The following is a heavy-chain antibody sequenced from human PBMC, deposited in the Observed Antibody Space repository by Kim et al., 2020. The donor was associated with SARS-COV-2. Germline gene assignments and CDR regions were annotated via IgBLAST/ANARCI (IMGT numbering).Heavy chain of an antibody. Sequence: GGSLRLSCAASGFTFDDYAMHWVRQAPGKGLEWVSGISWNSGSIGYADSVKGRFTISRDNAKNSLYLQMNSLRAEDTALYYCAKDGHDQPDYFDYWGQGTLVTVSS. CDR1: GFTFDDYA. CDR2: ISWNSGSI. V-gene: IGHV3-9*01. J-gene: IGHJ4*02. CDR3: AKDGHDQPDYFDY. D-gene: IGHD5-12*01.